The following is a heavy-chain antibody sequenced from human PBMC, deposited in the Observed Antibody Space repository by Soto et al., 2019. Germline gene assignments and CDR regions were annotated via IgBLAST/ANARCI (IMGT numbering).Heavy chain of an antibody. Sequence: GGSLRLSCAASGFTFSNYAMSWVRQGPGKGLECVSIISGTGGSTYYADSVKGRFTISRDNSKNTRFLQMNTLKAEDTALYYCAQQGGRWSVGSIEYFHHWGQGTLVTVSS. D-gene: IGHD2-15*01. CDR2: ISGTGGST. V-gene: IGHV3-23*01. CDR3: AQQGGRWSVGSIEYFHH. J-gene: IGHJ1*01. CDR1: GFTFSNYA.